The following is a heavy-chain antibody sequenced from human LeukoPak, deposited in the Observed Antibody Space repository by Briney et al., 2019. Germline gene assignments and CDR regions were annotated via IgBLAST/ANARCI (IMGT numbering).Heavy chain of an antibody. V-gene: IGHV3-20*04. Sequence: PGGALRLSCAASGSTFDDYGMSWVRQGPGKGLEWVSAINWNGDSTAYVDSVRGRFTISRDNAKNSLYLQMNSLRAEDTALYYCARCSRSSTDCYSEFDIWGQGTMVTVSS. D-gene: IGHD2-2*02. CDR3: ARCSRSSTDCYSEFDI. CDR1: GSTFDDYG. CDR2: INWNGDST. J-gene: IGHJ3*02.